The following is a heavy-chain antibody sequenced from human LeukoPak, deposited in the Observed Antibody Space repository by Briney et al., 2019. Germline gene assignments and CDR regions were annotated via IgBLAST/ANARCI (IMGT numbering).Heavy chain of an antibody. CDR3: AKSSGYSYGYGAIYYMDV. CDR1: GYTLTELS. CDR2: FDPEDGET. Sequence: ASVKVSCKVSGYTLTELSMHWVRQAPGKGLEWMGGFDPEDGETIYAQKFQGRVTMTEDTSTDTAYMELSSLRSEDTAVYYCAKSSGYSYGYGAIYYMDVWGKGTTVTVSS. J-gene: IGHJ6*03. V-gene: IGHV1-24*01. D-gene: IGHD5-18*01.